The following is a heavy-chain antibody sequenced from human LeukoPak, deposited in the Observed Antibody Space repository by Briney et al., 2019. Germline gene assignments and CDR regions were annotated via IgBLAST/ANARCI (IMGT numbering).Heavy chain of an antibody. CDR2: INHSGST. CDR3: ARRRGDGSGIYYIKYYYDYYMDV. V-gene: IGHV4-34*01. D-gene: IGHD3-10*01. Sequence: SETLSLTCAVYGGSFSGYYWSWIRQPPGKGLEWIGEINHSGSTNYNPSLKSRVTISEDTSKKQFSLKLSSVTAADTAVYYCARRRGDGSGIYYIKYYYDYYMDVWGKGTTVTVSS. CDR1: GGSFSGYY. J-gene: IGHJ6*03.